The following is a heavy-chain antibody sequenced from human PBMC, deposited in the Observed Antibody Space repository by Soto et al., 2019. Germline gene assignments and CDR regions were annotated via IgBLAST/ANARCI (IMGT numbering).Heavy chain of an antibody. CDR3: ARSDWFDP. Sequence: EMQLVESGGGLVQPGGSLRLSCAASGFNLDGYWMHWFRQPPGKGLMWVSRIKNDGSSTSYADSVKGRFTISRDNAKNTLYLQMNSLRVEDTAMYYCARSDWFDPWGQGTLVTASS. CDR2: IKNDGSST. J-gene: IGHJ5*02. V-gene: IGHV3-74*01. CDR1: GFNLDGYW.